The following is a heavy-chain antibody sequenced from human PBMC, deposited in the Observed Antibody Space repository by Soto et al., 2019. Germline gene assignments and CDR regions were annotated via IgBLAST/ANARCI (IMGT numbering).Heavy chain of an antibody. CDR1: GGSISSYY. V-gene: IGHV4-59*01. J-gene: IGHJ6*03. D-gene: IGHD3-3*01. CDR3: AREVRFLEWLEDVYYYYMDV. CDR2: IYYSGST. Sequence: SETLSLTCTVSGGSISSYYWSWIRQPPGKGLEWIGYIYYSGSTNYNPSLKSRVTISVDTSKNQFSLKLSSVTAADTAVYYCAREVRFLEWLEDVYYYYMDVWGKGTTVTV.